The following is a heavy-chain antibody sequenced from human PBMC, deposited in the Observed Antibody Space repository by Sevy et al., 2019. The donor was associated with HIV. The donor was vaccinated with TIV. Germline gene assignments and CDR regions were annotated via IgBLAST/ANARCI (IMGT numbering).Heavy chain of an antibody. V-gene: IGHV3-33*01. CDR1: GFTFRWFA. Sequence: GGSLRLSCTASGFTFRWFAMHWVRQAPGKGLEWVGAVWYDGSKENYADSVKDRFTISRDNSKNTLYLEMNRLRAEDTAVYYCAREPNDLSCYMDLWGKGTAVTVSS. J-gene: IGHJ6*03. D-gene: IGHD2-8*01. CDR3: AREPNDLSCYMDL. CDR2: VWYDGSKE.